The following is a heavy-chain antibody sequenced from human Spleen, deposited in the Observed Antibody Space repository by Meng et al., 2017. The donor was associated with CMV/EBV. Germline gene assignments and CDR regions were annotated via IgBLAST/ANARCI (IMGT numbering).Heavy chain of an antibody. CDR3: ATVGGYCNGGSCYSPTYNFDY. V-gene: IGHV1-69-2*01. J-gene: IGHJ4*02. CDR1: DYY. CDR2: IDPEDDKT. Sequence: DYYMDWVQQVPGKGLEWMGFIDPEDDKTIYAEKFQGRVTITADTSTDTAYMEVSSLRSEDTAVYYCATVGGYCNGGSCYSPTYNFDYWGQGTLVTVSS. D-gene: IGHD2-15*01.